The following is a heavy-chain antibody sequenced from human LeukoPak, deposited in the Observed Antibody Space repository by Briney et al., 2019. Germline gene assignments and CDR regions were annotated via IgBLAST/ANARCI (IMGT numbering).Heavy chain of an antibody. J-gene: IGHJ6*03. CDR3: AKDGNLDGYNRDYYYMDV. CDR1: GYTFTGYY. Sequence: ASVTVSCKASGYTFTGYYMHWVRQAPGQGLEWMGWINPNSGGTNYAQKFQGRVTMTRDTSISTAYMELSRLRSDDTAVYYCAKDGNLDGYNRDYYYMDVWGKGTTVTVSS. CDR2: INPNSGGT. D-gene: IGHD5-24*01. V-gene: IGHV1-2*02.